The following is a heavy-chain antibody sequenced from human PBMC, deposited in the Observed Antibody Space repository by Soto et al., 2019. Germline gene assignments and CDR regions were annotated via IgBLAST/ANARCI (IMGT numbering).Heavy chain of an antibody. CDR3: ARGSVDTVDSSGFYDY. CDR2: INRSGGT. V-gene: IGHV4-34*01. D-gene: IGHD3-22*01. J-gene: IGHJ4*02. Sequence: SETLCLTCAVYGGSFSAYYWSWCRQPPGKGLEWIGEINRSGGTSYNPSLKSRVTISVDTSKSQFSLKLTSVTAADRAVYYCARGSVDTVDSSGFYDYWGQGPPVTVS. CDR1: GGSFSAYY.